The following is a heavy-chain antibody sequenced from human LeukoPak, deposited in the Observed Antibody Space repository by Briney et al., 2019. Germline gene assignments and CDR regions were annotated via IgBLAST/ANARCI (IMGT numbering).Heavy chain of an antibody. Sequence: ASVKVSCKASGGTFSSYAISWVRQAPGQGLEWMGGIIPIFGTANYAQKFQGRVTMAEDTSTDTAYMELSSLRSEDTAVYYCATFGGYSGYDSDYWGQGTLVTVSS. CDR2: IIPIFGTA. V-gene: IGHV1-69*06. D-gene: IGHD5-12*01. CDR3: ATFGGYSGYDSDY. CDR1: GGTFSSYA. J-gene: IGHJ4*02.